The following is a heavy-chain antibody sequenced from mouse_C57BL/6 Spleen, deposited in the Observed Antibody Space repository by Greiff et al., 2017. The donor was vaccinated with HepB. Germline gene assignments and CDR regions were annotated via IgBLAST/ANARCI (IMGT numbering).Heavy chain of an antibody. D-gene: IGHD1-1*01. Sequence: QVHVKQSGPELVKPGASVKLSCKASGYTFTSYDINWVKQRPGQGLEWIGWIYPRDGSTKYNEKFKGKATLTVDTSSSTAYMELHSLTSEDSAVYFCARVGVVRYFDVWGTGTTVTVSS. V-gene: IGHV1-85*01. J-gene: IGHJ1*03. CDR1: GYTFTSYD. CDR3: ARVGVVRYFDV. CDR2: IYPRDGST.